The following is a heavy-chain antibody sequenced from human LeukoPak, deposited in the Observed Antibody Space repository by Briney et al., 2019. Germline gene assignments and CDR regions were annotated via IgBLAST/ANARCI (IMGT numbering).Heavy chain of an antibody. Sequence: MPSETPSLACAVSGDSISNSNWWTWIRQPPGKGLEWIGEVYPSGSTNYSPSLKSRVTISVDKSKNQFSLTLSSVTAADTAVYFCGTTEHDSGDYWGQGTLVTVS. CDR3: GTTEHDSGDY. CDR2: VYPSGST. V-gene: IGHV4-4*02. D-gene: IGHD6-25*01. CDR1: GDSISNSNW. J-gene: IGHJ4*02.